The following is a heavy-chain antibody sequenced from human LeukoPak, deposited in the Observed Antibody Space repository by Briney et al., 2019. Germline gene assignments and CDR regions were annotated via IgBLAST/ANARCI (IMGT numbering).Heavy chain of an antibody. V-gene: IGHV3-21*01. CDR2: ISSSSSYI. Sequence: PGGSLRLSCAASGFTFSSYSMNWVRQAPGKGLDWVSSISSSSSYIYYADSVKGRFTISRDNAKNSLYLQLNRLRAEDQAVYYCARGGYCSGGSCYNYWGQGTLVTVSS. D-gene: IGHD2-15*01. J-gene: IGHJ4*02. CDR3: ARGGYCSGGSCYNY. CDR1: GFTFSSYS.